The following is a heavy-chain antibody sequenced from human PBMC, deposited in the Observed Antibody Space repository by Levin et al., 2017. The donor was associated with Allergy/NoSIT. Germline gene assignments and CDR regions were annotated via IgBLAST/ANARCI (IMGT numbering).Heavy chain of an antibody. CDR2: ITDRGGST. Sequence: GESLKISCAGSGFTFSDYAMMWVRQAPGRGLEWVSGITDRGGSTFYADSLKGRFTISRDNSKNRLQLQMNSLRAEDTALYYCAKVDCGGVGCRRIDYWGQGTLVTVSS. V-gene: IGHV3-23*01. CDR1: GFTFSDYA. D-gene: IGHD2-21*01. CDR3: AKVDCGGVGCRRIDY. J-gene: IGHJ4*02.